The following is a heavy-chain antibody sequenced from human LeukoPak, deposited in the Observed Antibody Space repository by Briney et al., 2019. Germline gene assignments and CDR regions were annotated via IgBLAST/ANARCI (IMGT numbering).Heavy chain of an antibody. D-gene: IGHD3-3*01. J-gene: IGHJ3*02. CDR3: ARADKEWLIDAFDI. CDR2: IYSSGCT. Sequence: SETLSLTCTVSGGSINRGGVYWSWIRQHPGKGLEWVGYIYSSGCTYYNPSLESRLTLSLHSSKNQFSLRLSSVTAADTAVYYCARADKEWLIDAFDIWGQGTMVTVSS. CDR1: GGSINRGGVY. V-gene: IGHV4-31*03.